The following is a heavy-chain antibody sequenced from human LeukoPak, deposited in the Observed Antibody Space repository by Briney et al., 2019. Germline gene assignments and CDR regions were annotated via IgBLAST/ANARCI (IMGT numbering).Heavy chain of an antibody. J-gene: IGHJ6*02. V-gene: IGHV3-9*01. D-gene: IGHD6-19*01. Sequence: GGSLRLSCAASGFTFDDYAMHWVRQAPGKDLEWVSGISWNSGSIGYADSVKGRFTISRDNAKNSLYLQMNSLRAEDTALYYCAKDIGGSGWYLDYYYGMDVWGQGTTVTVSS. CDR3: AKDIGGSGWYLDYYYGMDV. CDR2: ISWNSGSI. CDR1: GFTFDDYA.